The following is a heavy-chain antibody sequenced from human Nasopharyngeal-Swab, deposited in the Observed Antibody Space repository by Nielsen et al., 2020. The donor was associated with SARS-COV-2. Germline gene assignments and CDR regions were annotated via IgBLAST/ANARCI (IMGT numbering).Heavy chain of an antibody. CDR2: INPNSGGT. Sequence: ASVKVSCKASGYTFTGYYMHWVRQAPGQGLEWMGWINPNSGGTNYAQKFQGRVTMTRDTSISTAYMELSRLRSDDTAVYYCARETREVVPAANWFDPWGQGTLVTASS. V-gene: IGHV1-2*02. CDR3: ARETREVVPAANWFDP. J-gene: IGHJ5*02. D-gene: IGHD2-2*01. CDR1: GYTFTGYY.